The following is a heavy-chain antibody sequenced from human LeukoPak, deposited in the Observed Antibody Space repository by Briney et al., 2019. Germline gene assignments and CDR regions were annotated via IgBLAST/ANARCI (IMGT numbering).Heavy chain of an antibody. CDR2: IWYDGSNK. CDR3: ARDANYYCDY. D-gene: IGHD1-7*01. J-gene: IGHJ4*02. V-gene: IGHV3-33*01. Sequence: GRSLRLSCVASGFTFSSYGMHWVRQAPGKGLEWVAIIWYDGSNKYYADSVKGRFAISRDSSKNTLYLQMNSLRDEDTAVYYCARDANYYCDYWGQGTLVTVSS. CDR1: GFTFSSYG.